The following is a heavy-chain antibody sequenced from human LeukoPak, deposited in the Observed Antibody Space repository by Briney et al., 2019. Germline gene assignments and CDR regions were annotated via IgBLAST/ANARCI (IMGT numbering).Heavy chain of an antibody. Sequence: GGSLRLSCAASGFTFSSYAMPWVRQAPGKGLEWVAVISYDGSNKYYADSVKGRFTISRDNSKNTLYLQMNSLRAEDTAVYYCARGRMATIDYYYGMDVWGQGTTVTVSS. J-gene: IGHJ6*02. D-gene: IGHD5-24*01. V-gene: IGHV3-30*04. CDR1: GFTFSSYA. CDR3: ARGRMATIDYYYGMDV. CDR2: ISYDGSNK.